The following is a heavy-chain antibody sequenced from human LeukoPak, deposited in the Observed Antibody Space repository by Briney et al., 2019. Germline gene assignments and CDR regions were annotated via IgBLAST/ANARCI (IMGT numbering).Heavy chain of an antibody. Sequence: SETLSLTCTVYTGSISSSDYLWAWVRQPPGKGLEWIGDFYYNGVTAYNPSLKSRVTISVDTYKHQFSLKLSSVTAADTAVYYCVRWQSGSMFHPPWGQGTLVTVSS. D-gene: IGHD3-10*02. CDR3: VRWQSGSMFHPP. J-gene: IGHJ5*02. V-gene: IGHV4-39*01. CDR2: FYYNGVT. CDR1: TGSISSSDYL.